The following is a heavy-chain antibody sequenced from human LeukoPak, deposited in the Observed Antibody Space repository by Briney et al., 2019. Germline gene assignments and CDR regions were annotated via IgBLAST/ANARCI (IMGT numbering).Heavy chain of an antibody. CDR3: ARDYSSGWYSRGYFDY. J-gene: IGHJ4*02. D-gene: IGHD6-19*01. CDR2: IYHSGST. Sequence: PSETLSLTCTVSGYSISSGYYWGWIRQPPGKGLEWIGSIYHSGSTYYNPSLKSRVTISVDTSKNQFSLRLSSVTAADTAVYYCARDYSSGWYSRGYFDYWGQGTLVTVSS. CDR1: GYSISSGYY. V-gene: IGHV4-38-2*02.